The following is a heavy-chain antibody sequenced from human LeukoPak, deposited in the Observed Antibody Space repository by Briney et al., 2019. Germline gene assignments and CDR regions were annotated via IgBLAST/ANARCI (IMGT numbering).Heavy chain of an antibody. CDR1: GFSFSTYW. Sequence: PGGSLRLSCAASGFSFSTYWMSWVRQTSEKGLEFVANIDQGGSVRNYMDSLKGRCTISRDNAKKSLYLEINSLRADDTAVYYCARDPESSSFDLWGRGALVTVSS. V-gene: IGHV3-7*01. CDR3: ARDPESSSFDL. D-gene: IGHD6-13*01. J-gene: IGHJ4*02. CDR2: IDQGGSVR.